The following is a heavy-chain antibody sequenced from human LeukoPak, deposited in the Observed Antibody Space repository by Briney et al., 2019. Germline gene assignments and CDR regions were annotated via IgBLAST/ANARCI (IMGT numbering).Heavy chain of an antibody. D-gene: IGHD2-2*01. CDR3: ASGGPIAVVPAAMDGYGMDV. CDR1: GYTFTGYY. Sequence: GASVKVSCKASGYTFTGYYMHWVRQAPGQGLEWMGWINPNSGGTNYAQKFQGRVTMTRDTSISTAYMELSRLRSDDTAVYYCASGGPIAVVPAAMDGYGMDVWGQGTTVTVSS. V-gene: IGHV1-2*02. J-gene: IGHJ6*02. CDR2: INPNSGGT.